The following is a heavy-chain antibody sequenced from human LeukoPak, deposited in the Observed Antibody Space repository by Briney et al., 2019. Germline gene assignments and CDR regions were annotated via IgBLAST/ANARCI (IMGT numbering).Heavy chain of an antibody. J-gene: IGHJ4*02. CDR2: TYYRSEWYN. D-gene: IGHD7-27*01. V-gene: IGHV6-1*01. CDR1: GGSVSSNSAA. CDR3: ARAPTPNWGSYYFDY. Sequence: SQTLSLTCAISGGSVSSNSAAWNWIRQSPSRGLEWLGRTYYRSEWYNDYAVSVKSRITINPDTSKNQFSLQLNSVTPEDTAVYYCARAPTPNWGSYYFDYWGQGTLVPVSS.